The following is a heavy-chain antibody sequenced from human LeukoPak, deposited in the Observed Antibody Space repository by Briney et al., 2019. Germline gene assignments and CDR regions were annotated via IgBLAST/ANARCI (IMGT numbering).Heavy chain of an antibody. V-gene: IGHV1-69*13. CDR3: ARDRPAEDCSSTSCYWD. D-gene: IGHD2-2*01. CDR1: GGTFSSYA. Sequence: SVKVSCKASGGTFSSYAISWVRQAPGQGLEWMGGIIPIFGAANYAQKFQGRVTITADESTSTAYMELSSLRSEDTAVYYCARDRPAEDCSSTSCYWDWGQGTLVTVSS. CDR2: IIPIFGAA. J-gene: IGHJ4*02.